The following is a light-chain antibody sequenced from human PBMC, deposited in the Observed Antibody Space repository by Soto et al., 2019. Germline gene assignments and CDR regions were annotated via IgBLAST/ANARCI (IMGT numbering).Light chain of an antibody. V-gene: IGKV3-20*01. CDR1: QSVSNDF. CDR2: GAS. CDR3: QQYGSSPPWT. Sequence: EIVLTQSPGILSLSPGERATLSCRASQSVSNDFLAWYQQKPGQAPRLLIYGASTRATDVPDRFSGSGSGTDFTLTISRLEPEDFAVYYCQQYGSSPPWTFGQGTKLEIK. J-gene: IGKJ2*02.